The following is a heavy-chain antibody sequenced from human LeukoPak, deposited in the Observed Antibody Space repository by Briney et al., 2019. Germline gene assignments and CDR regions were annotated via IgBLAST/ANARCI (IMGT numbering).Heavy chain of an antibody. CDR1: GFTFSNAW. CDR2: IKSKTDGGTT. D-gene: IGHD3-22*01. Sequence: KPGGSLRLSCAASGFTFSNAWMSWVRQAPGKGLEWVGRIKSKTDGGTTDYAAPVKGRFTISRDDSKNTLYLQMNSLKTEDTAVYYCTTEGDYYDSSGYYGAFDIWGQGTMVTVSS. J-gene: IGHJ3*02. CDR3: TTEGDYYDSSGYYGAFDI. V-gene: IGHV3-15*01.